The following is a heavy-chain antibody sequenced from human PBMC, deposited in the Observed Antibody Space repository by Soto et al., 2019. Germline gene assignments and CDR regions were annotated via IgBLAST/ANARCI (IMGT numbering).Heavy chain of an antibody. CDR2: INPIFGTA. Sequence: QVQPVQSGAEVKKPGSTVKVSCKASGGAFSSYAISWVRQAPGQGLEWMGGINPIFGTANYAQKLQGRVRMTADESTNTAYMELSSLRSEDTAVYYCAREGYGYPDVWGQGSTVTVSS. V-gene: IGHV1-69*12. J-gene: IGHJ6*02. CDR1: GGAFSSYA. CDR3: AREGYGYPDV. D-gene: IGHD5-18*01.